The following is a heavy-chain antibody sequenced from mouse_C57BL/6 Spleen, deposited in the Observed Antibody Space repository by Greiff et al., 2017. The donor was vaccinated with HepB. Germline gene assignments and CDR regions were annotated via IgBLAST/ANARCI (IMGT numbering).Heavy chain of an antibody. CDR3: ARRGRGYFDD. V-gene: IGHV3-6*01. D-gene: IGHD1-1*01. CDR1: GYSITSGYY. Sequence: EVQLVESGPGLVKPSQSLSLTCSVTGYSITSGYYWNWIRQFPGNKLEWMGYLSYDGSNNYNPTLKNRISITRDTSKNQFFLKLNSVTTEDTATYYCARRGRGYFDDWGQGTTLTVSS. J-gene: IGHJ2*01. CDR2: LSYDGSN.